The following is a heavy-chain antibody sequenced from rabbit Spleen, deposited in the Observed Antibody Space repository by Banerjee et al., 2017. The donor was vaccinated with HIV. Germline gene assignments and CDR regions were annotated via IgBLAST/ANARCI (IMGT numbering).Heavy chain of an antibody. J-gene: IGHJ2*01. V-gene: IGHV1S45*01. Sequence: QEQLVESGGGLVQPEGSLTLTCTASEFDFSGNYYICWFRQAPGKGPEWIACTFAGSSGNTNYASWAKGRFTISKTSSTTVTLQMTSLTDADTATYFCARAPYSSAAAYAPWGPGTLVTVS. CDR3: ARAPYSSAAAYAP. CDR2: TFAGSSGNT. CDR1: EFDFSGNYY. D-gene: IGHD4-1*01.